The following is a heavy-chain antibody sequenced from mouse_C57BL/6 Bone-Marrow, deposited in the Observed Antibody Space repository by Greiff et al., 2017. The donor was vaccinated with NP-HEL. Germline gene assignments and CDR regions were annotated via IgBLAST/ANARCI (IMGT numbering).Heavy chain of an antibody. CDR2: IYPGSGST. CDR3: AREIWLRYYFDY. V-gene: IGHV1-55*01. J-gene: IGHJ2*01. CDR1: GYTFTSYW. Sequence: SGAELVKPGASVKMSCKASGYTFTSYWITWVKQRPGQGLEWIGDIYPGSGSTNYNEKFKSKATLTVDTSSSTAYMQLSSLTSEDSAVYYCAREIWLRYYFDYWGQGTTLTVSS. D-gene: IGHD2-2*01.